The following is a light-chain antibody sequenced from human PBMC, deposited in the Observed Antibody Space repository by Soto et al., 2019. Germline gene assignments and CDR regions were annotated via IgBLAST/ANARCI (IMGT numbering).Light chain of an antibody. V-gene: IGKV3-11*01. Sequence: EIVLTQSPATLSLSPGERATLSCRASQSVSSYLAWYQQKPGQAPRLLIYDASNRATGIPARFSGSGSGTDFTLTISSLGPEDFAVYYCQQRRNWPPVITFGQGTRLEIK. CDR2: DAS. CDR3: QQRRNWPPVIT. J-gene: IGKJ5*01. CDR1: QSVSSY.